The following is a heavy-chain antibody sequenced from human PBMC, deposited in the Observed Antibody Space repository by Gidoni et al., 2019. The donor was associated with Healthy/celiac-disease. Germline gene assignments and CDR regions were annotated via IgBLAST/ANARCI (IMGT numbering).Heavy chain of an antibody. J-gene: IGHJ6*02. CDR2: ISSNGGST. V-gene: IGHV3-64D*08. Sequence: EVQLVESGGGLVQPGGSLSLSCSAPGFTLSSYAMHWVRQAPGKGLEYVSAISSNGGSTYYADSVKGRFTISRDNSKNTLYLQMSSLRAEDTAVYYCVKGLRFLEWPAFYYYGMDVWGQGTTVTVSS. D-gene: IGHD3-3*01. CDR3: VKGLRFLEWPAFYYYGMDV. CDR1: GFTLSSYA.